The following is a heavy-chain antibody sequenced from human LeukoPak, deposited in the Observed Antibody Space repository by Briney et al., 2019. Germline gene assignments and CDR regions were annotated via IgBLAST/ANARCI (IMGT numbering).Heavy chain of an antibody. Sequence: SETLSLTCTVSGFSITTGYYWAWIRQPPGKRLEWIGTIFRIGSTYYSPSLKSRVTISVDTSKNQFSLKLSSVTAADTALYYCARVIDVAAAGYFDSWGQGTQVTVSS. CDR1: GFSITTGYY. CDR2: IFRIGST. CDR3: ARVIDVAAAGYFDS. V-gene: IGHV4-38-2*02. J-gene: IGHJ4*02. D-gene: IGHD6-13*01.